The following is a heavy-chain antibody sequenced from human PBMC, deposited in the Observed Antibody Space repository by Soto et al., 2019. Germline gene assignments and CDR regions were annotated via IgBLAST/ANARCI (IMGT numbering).Heavy chain of an antibody. D-gene: IGHD2-15*01. CDR2: IIPILGIA. Sequence: QVQLVQSGAEVKKPGSSVKVSCKASGGTFSSYTISWVRQAPGQGLEWMGRIIPILGIANYAQKFQGRVTITADKSTSTAYVELSSLRSEDTAVYYCAREEGCSGGSCYTGYYGMDVWGQGTTVTVSS. J-gene: IGHJ6*02. CDR3: AREEGCSGGSCYTGYYGMDV. CDR1: GGTFSSYT. V-gene: IGHV1-69*08.